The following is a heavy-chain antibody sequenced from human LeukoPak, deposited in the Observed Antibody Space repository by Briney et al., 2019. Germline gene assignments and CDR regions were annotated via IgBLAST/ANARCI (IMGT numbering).Heavy chain of an antibody. V-gene: IGHV1-69*04. CDR1: GGTFSSYA. CDR3: ARSLGATYYYYYMDV. J-gene: IGHJ6*03. Sequence: SVKVSCKASGGTFSSYAISWVRQAPGQGLEWMGRIIPILGIANYAQKFQGRVTITADKSTSTAYMELSSLRSEDTAVYYCARSLGATYYYYYMDVWGKGTTVTVSS. CDR2: IIPILGIA. D-gene: IGHD1-26*01.